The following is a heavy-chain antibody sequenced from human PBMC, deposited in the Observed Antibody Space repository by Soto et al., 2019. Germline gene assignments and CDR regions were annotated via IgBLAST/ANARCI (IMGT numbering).Heavy chain of an antibody. J-gene: IGHJ5*02. CDR3: ARDSRSGWYRFDP. CDR1: GGSISSYY. V-gene: IGHV4-59*01. D-gene: IGHD6-19*01. Sequence: SETLSLTCTVSGGSISSYYWSWIRQPPGKGLEWIGYIYYSGSTNYNPSLKSRVTISVDTSKNQFSLKLSSVTAADTAVYYCARDSRSGWYRFDPWGQGTLVTVSS. CDR2: IYYSGST.